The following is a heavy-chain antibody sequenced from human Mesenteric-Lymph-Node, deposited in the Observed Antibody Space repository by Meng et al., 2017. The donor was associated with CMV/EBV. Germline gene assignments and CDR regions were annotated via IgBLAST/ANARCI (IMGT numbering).Heavy chain of an antibody. V-gene: IGHV3-48*03. Sequence: GESLKISCAGSGFTFSGYEMNWVRQAPGKGLAWVSYISGSGGTIYYADSVEGRFTISRDNAKSSLYLQMSSLRAEDTAVYYCARWNKDSRSSGRWGYYYYGMDVWGQGTTVTVSS. CDR2: ISGSGGTI. D-gene: IGHD6-6*01. CDR1: GFTFSGYE. J-gene: IGHJ6*02. CDR3: ARWNKDSRSSGRWGYYYYGMDV.